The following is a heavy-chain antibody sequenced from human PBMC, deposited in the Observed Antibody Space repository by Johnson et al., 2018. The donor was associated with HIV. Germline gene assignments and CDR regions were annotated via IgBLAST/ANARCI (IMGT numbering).Heavy chain of an antibody. D-gene: IGHD3-10*01. J-gene: IGHJ3*02. Sequence: VQLVESGGGLVKPGGSLRVSCATSGFIFSSHHMHWVRQAPGKGLEHVSAISGSGGSTYYADSVKGRFTISRDNSKNTLYLQMNSLRAEDTAVYYCARDLGYYYGSGSYYRDAFDIWGQGTMVTVSS. CDR1: GFIFSSHH. CDR3: ARDLGYYYGSGSYYRDAFDI. V-gene: IGHV3-23*04. CDR2: ISGSGGST.